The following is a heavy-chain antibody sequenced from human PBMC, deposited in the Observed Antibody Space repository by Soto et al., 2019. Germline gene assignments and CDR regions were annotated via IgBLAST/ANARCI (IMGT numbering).Heavy chain of an antibody. D-gene: IGHD1-1*01. Sequence: EVQLVESGGGLVKPGASERLSCAVSGFTFSTYSMNWVRQAPGMGLEWVSYISSTSGYIYYADSVKGRFTVSRDNAKNLLYRQMNSLRAEDTAIYYCASLGSPRYNEYFYGMGVWGQGTTVTVSS. CDR3: ASLGSPRYNEYFYGMGV. CDR1: GFTFSTYS. J-gene: IGHJ6*02. CDR2: ISSTSGYI. V-gene: IGHV3-21*02.